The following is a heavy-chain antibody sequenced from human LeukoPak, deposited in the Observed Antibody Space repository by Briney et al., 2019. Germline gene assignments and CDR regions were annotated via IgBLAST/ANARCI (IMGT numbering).Heavy chain of an antibody. CDR2: ISSSGSTI. D-gene: IGHD6-13*01. J-gene: IGHJ6*02. V-gene: IGHV3-11*01. CDR1: GFTLSDYY. Sequence: GGSLGLSCAASGFTLSDYYMSWIRQAPGKGLEWVSYISSSGSTIYYADSVKGRFTISRDNAKNSLYLQMNSLRAEDTAVYYCASQMNGYSSSRGTYYYYGMDVWGQGTTVTVSS. CDR3: ASQMNGYSSSRGTYYYYGMDV.